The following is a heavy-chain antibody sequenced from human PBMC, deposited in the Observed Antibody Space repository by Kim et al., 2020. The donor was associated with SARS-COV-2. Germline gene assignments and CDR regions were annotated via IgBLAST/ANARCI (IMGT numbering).Heavy chain of an antibody. D-gene: IGHD2-15*01. V-gene: IGHV3-23*01. J-gene: IGHJ4*02. Sequence: SVKGRFTITRDNSKNTLYLQMNSQRAEDKAVYYCAKDFYITPQYYFDYWGQGTLVTVSS. CDR3: AKDFYITPQYYFDY.